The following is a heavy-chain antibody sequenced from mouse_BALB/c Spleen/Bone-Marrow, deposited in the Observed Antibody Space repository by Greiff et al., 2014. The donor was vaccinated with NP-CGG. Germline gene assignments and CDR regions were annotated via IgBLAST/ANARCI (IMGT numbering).Heavy chain of an antibody. CDR1: GYSITSDYA. Sequence: VQLQQPGPGLVKPSQSLSLTCTVTGYSITSDYAWNWIRQFPGNKLEWMGYISYSGSTSYNPSLKSRIAITRDTSNNQFFLQLKSVTTEDTATYYCAISVYNGSSYVDYWGQGTTLTVSS. J-gene: IGHJ2*01. D-gene: IGHD1-1*01. V-gene: IGHV3-2*02. CDR2: ISYSGST. CDR3: AISVYNGSSYVDY.